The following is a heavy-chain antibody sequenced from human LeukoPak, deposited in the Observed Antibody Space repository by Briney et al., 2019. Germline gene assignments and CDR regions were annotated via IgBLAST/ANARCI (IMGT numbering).Heavy chain of an antibody. CDR2: SSYNGNT. J-gene: IGHJ6*03. CDR1: GASFTNYY. Sequence: PSETLSLTCTVSGASFTNYYWSWIRQPPGQGLEWIGFSSYNGNTNYNPSLKSRVTISVDMSKNQFSLRLKSVTAVDTAVYYCARANWQQLAYYYYMDVWGKGTTVTVSS. V-gene: IGHV4-59*01. CDR3: ARANWQQLAYYYYMDV. D-gene: IGHD6-13*01.